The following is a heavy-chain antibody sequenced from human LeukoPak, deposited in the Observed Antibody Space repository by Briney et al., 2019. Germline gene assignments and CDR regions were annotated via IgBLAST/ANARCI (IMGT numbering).Heavy chain of an antibody. D-gene: IGHD3-3*01. CDR1: GFTFSDYY. J-gene: IGHJ4*02. CDR2: ISSSGSTI. V-gene: IGHV3-11*04. CDR3: ARELADDFWSGYYLNYFDY. Sequence: GRSLRLSCAASGFTFSDYYMSWIRQAPGKGLEWVSYISSSGSTIYYADSVKGRFTISRDNAKNSLYLQMNSLRAEDTAVYYCARELADDFWSGYYLNYFDYWGQGTLVTVSS.